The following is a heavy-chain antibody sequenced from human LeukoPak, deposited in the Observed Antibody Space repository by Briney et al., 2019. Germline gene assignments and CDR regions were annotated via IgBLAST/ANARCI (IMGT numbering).Heavy chain of an antibody. CDR1: GFTFSNYA. Sequence: GGSLRLSCAASGFTFSNYAVMWVRQAPGQGLEWVSAITSGGAPRYADSVRGRFTISRDNSKNTLYLHMNSLRAEDTAVYYCAKERAGYTNPYYFDYWGQGTLVTVSS. CDR3: AKERAGYTNPYYFDY. D-gene: IGHD3-16*02. CDR2: ITSGGAP. V-gene: IGHV3-23*01. J-gene: IGHJ4*02.